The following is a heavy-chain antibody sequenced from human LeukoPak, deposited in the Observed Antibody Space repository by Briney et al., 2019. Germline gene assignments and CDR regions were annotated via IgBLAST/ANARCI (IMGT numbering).Heavy chain of an antibody. CDR3: TRYSGYPGDY. J-gene: IGHJ4*02. V-gene: IGHV3-7*03. CDR2: IKQDGSEK. Sequence: PGGSLRLSCAASGFTFTTYWMSWVRQTPGKGLEWLANIKQDGSEKYYVDSVEGRFTVSRDNAKNSLYLQMNSLRVEDTGVYYCTRYSGYPGDYWGQGTLDTASS. D-gene: IGHD5-12*01. CDR1: GFTFTTYW.